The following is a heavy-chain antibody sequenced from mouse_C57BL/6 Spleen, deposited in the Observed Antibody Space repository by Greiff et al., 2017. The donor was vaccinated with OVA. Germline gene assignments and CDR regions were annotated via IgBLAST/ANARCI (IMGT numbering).Heavy chain of an antibody. D-gene: IGHD1-1*01. CDR3: ARGGSSYDYAMDY. V-gene: IGHV1-18*01. J-gene: IGHJ4*01. CDR2: INPNNGGT. Sequence: VQLKESGPELVKPGASVKIPCKASGYTFTDYNMDWVKQSHGKSLEWIGDINPNNGGTIYNQKFKGKATLTVDKSSSTAYMELRSLTSEDTAVYYCARGGSSYDYAMDYWGQGTSVTVSS. CDR1: GYTFTDYN.